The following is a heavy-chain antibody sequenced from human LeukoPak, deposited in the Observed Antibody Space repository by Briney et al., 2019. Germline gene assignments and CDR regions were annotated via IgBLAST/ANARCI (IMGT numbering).Heavy chain of an antibody. D-gene: IGHD3-9*01. CDR2: IKQDGSEK. Sequence: PGGSLRLSCAASGFTFSSYWMSWVRQAPGKGLEWVANIKQDGSEKYYVDSVKGRFTISRDNAKNSLYLQMNSLRAEDTAVYHCARRRVLRYFDWSYTDAFDIWGQGTMVTVSS. J-gene: IGHJ3*02. CDR1: GFTFSSYW. V-gene: IGHV3-7*01. CDR3: ARRRVLRYFDWSYTDAFDI.